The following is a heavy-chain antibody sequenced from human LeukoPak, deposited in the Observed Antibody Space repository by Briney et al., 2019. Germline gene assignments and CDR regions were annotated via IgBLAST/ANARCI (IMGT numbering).Heavy chain of an antibody. V-gene: IGHV3-7*05. CDR1: TFTFSYYW. CDR3: ARVGHGNHFEY. J-gene: IGHJ4*02. CDR2: IKEDGSLM. Sequence: PGGSLRLSCTTSTFTFSYYWMGWVRQAPGKGPEWVASIKEDGSLMDYVDTVKGRFTIFRDNAKNSLYLHMNNLKAEDTAVYYCARVGHGNHFEYWGQGTLVAVSS. D-gene: IGHD3/OR15-3a*01.